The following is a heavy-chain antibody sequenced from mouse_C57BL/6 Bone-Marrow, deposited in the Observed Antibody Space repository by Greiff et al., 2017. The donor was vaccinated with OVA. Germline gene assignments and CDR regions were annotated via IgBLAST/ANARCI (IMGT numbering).Heavy chain of an antibody. CDR1: GYTFTSYW. V-gene: IGHV1-72*01. J-gene: IGHJ4*01. CDR3: ARRGYSNYLFFYAMDY. CDR2: IYPNSGGT. D-gene: IGHD2-5*01. Sequence: VQLQQPGAELVKPGASVKLSCKASGYTFTSYWMNWVKQRPGRGLEWIGRIYPNSGGTKYNEKFKSKAKLTVDKPSSTAFIQRSSLTSEDSAFYYCARRGYSNYLFFYAMDYWGQGTSVTVSS.